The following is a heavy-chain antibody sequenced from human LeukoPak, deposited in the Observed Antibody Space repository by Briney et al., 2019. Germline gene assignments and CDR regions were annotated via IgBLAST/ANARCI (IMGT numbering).Heavy chain of an antibody. CDR1: GYTFTGYY. V-gene: IGHV1-2*02. CDR2: INPNSGGT. D-gene: IGHD2-2*01. CDR3: AATYQLPPRFDY. Sequence: GASVKVSCKASGYTFTGYYMLWVRQAPGQGLEWMVGINPNSGGTNYAEKFVGRVTMTRDTTISTAYMELSRLRSDNTAVYYCAATYQLPPRFDYWGQGTLVTVSS. J-gene: IGHJ4*02.